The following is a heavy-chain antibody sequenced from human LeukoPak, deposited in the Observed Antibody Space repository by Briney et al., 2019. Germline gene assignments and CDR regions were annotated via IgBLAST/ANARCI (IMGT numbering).Heavy chain of an antibody. CDR2: VYSDETT. CDR3: ARGGGYYAIDY. V-gene: IGHV3-53*01. CDR1: GFTFSSYA. J-gene: IGHJ4*02. Sequence: LPGGSLRLSCAASGFTFSSYAMSWVRQAPGKGLEWVSVVYSDETTYYADSVKGRFTISRDNSKNTLYLQMNNLRAEDTAVYYCARGGGYYAIDYWGQGTLVTVSS. D-gene: IGHD1-26*01.